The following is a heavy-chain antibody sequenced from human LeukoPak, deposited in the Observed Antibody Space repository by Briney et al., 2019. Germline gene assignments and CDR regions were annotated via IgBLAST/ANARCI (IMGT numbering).Heavy chain of an antibody. D-gene: IGHD3-16*01. J-gene: IGHJ4*02. Sequence: VASVKVSCKASGYTFKGYYIHWVRQAPGQGLEWMGWINPNSGDTNYAQKFQGRVTMTRDTSISTAYMELSRLRSDDTAVYYCASLRPGGWGGGEYYFDYWGQGTLVTVSS. CDR2: INPNSGDT. CDR1: GYTFKGYY. CDR3: ASLRPGGWGGGEYYFDY. V-gene: IGHV1-2*02.